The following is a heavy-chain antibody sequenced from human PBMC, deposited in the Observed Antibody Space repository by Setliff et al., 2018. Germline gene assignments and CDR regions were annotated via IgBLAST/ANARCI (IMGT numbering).Heavy chain of an antibody. D-gene: IGHD1-1*01. CDR3: ARGLERNAFDI. CDR2: INHSGST. Sequence: SETLSLTCAVYGGSFSTYYWIWIRQPPGKGLEWIGEINHSGSTNYNPSLKSRVTISVDTSKNQFSLKLSSVTAADTAVYYCARGLERNAFDIWGQGTMVTVS. V-gene: IGHV4-34*01. CDR1: GGSFSTYY. J-gene: IGHJ3*02.